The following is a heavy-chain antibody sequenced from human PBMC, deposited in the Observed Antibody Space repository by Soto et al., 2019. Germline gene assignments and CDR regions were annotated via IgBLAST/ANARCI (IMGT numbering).Heavy chain of an antibody. CDR1: GDSITASYSN. D-gene: IGHD3-10*02. V-gene: IGHV4-39*01. CDR2: FYYSGTT. CDR3: AKWVWDDVRRSDLDH. Sequence: SETLSLTCTVSGDSITASYSNWAWIRQPPGKVLEWVGTFYYSGTTSQNPPLSSRITISGDTSRNQFSLNSRSVTAADSGVYSCAKWVWDDVRRSDLDHWGQGTLVTVSS. J-gene: IGHJ4*02.